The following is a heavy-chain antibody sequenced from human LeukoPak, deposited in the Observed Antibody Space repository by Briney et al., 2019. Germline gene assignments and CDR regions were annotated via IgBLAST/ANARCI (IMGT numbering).Heavy chain of an antibody. V-gene: IGHV4-59*01. CDR1: GGSISSYY. Sequence: PSETLSLTCTVSGGSISSYYWSWIRQPPGKGLEWIGYIYYSGSTNYNPSLKSRVTISVDTSKNQFSLKLSSVTAADTAVYYCARGILTGYDYWGQGPLVTVSS. D-gene: IGHD3-9*01. J-gene: IGHJ4*02. CDR2: IYYSGST. CDR3: ARGILTGYDY.